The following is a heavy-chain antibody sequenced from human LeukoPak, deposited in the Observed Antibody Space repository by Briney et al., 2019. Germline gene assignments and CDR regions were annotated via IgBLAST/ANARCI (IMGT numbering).Heavy chain of an antibody. D-gene: IGHD1-14*01. Sequence: ASVKVSRKASGYTFTSYGISWVRQAPGQGLEWMGWISAYNGNTNYAQKLQGRVTMTTDTSTSTAYMELRSLRSDDTAVYYCAREKQNPYYFDYWGQGTLVTVSS. V-gene: IGHV1-18*01. CDR2: ISAYNGNT. CDR3: AREKQNPYYFDY. CDR1: GYTFTSYG. J-gene: IGHJ4*02.